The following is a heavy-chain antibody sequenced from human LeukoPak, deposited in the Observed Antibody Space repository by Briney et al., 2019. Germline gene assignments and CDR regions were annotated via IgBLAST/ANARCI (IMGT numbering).Heavy chain of an antibody. CDR1: GFTFSSHA. CDR2: ISYDGSNK. Sequence: GGSLRLSCAASGFTFSSHAMHWVRQAPGKGLEWVAVISYDGSNKYYADSVKGRFTISRDNSENTLYLQMNSLRAEDTAVYYCARDKSSGAVAGTIQSWGQGTLVTVSS. J-gene: IGHJ4*02. CDR3: ARDKSSGAVAGTIQS. D-gene: IGHD6-19*01. V-gene: IGHV3-30-3*01.